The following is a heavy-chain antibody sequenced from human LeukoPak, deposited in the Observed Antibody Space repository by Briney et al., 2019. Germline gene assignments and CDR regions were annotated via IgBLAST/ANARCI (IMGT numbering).Heavy chain of an antibody. CDR3: AKHGSGSSITGY. Sequence: GGSLRLSCAASGFTFSSYAMSWVRQAPGKGLEWVSAISGSGGSKYYADSVKGRFTISRDNSKNTLYLQMNSLRAEDTAVYYCAKHGSGSSITGYWGQGTLVTVSS. D-gene: IGHD6-6*01. J-gene: IGHJ4*02. CDR1: GFTFSSYA. CDR2: ISGSGGSK. V-gene: IGHV3-23*01.